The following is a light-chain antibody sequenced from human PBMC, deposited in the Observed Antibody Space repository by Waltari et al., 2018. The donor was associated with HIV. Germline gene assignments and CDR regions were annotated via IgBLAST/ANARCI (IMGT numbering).Light chain of an antibody. V-gene: IGLV1-40*01. CDR3: QSYDSRLRAVV. CDR2: GNH. CDR1: SSNTGAGYD. Sequence: QSVLTQPPSVSGAPGQRVTISCTGSSSNTGAGYDVHWYQQLPGTAPKLLMYGNHNRPSGVPDRFSGSKSGTSVSLAITGLQAEDEADYFCQSYDSRLRAVVFGGGTKLTVL. J-gene: IGLJ2*01.